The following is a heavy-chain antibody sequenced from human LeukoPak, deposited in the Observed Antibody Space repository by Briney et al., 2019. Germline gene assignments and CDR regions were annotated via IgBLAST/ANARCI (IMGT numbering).Heavy chain of an antibody. CDR1: GFTFSSYS. Sequence: GGSLRLSCAASGFTFSSYSMNWVRQAPGKGLEWVAVISYDGSNKYYADSVKGRFTISRDNSKNTLYLQMNSLRAEDTAVYYCARGAGFAEPLPEYWGQGTLLTVSS. D-gene: IGHD1-14*01. J-gene: IGHJ4*02. CDR3: ARGAGFAEPLPEY. CDR2: ISYDGSNK. V-gene: IGHV3-30*03.